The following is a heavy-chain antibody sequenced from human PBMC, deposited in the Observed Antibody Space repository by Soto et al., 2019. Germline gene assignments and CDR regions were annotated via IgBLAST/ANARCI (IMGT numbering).Heavy chain of an antibody. CDR2: IYYSGST. Sequence: SETLSLTCTVYDCSISSGGYYWSWILQHPGKGLEWIGYIYYSGSTYYNPSLKSRVTISVDTSKNQFSLKLSSVTAADTAVYYCARGEEGGFWSGYNYNWFDPWGQGNLVTV. J-gene: IGHJ5*02. CDR3: ARGEEGGFWSGYNYNWFDP. V-gene: IGHV4-31*03. D-gene: IGHD3-3*01. CDR1: DCSISSGGYY.